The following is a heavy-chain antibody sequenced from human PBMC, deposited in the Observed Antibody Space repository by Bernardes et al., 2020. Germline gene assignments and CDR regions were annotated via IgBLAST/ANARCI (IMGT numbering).Heavy chain of an antibody. V-gene: IGHV3-23*01. D-gene: IGHD1-26*01. CDR1: GFTFSSYA. CDR2: ISGAGTYT. J-gene: IGHJ4*02. CDR3: AKDIVGPTTGTYYFDS. Sequence: GGYLRLSCAASGFTFSSYAMSWVRQTPGKGLEWVSTISGAGTYTYYADSVKGRFTISRDNSKNTLHLQVNSLRAEDTAVYYCAKDIVGPTTGTYYFDSWGQGTLVTVSS.